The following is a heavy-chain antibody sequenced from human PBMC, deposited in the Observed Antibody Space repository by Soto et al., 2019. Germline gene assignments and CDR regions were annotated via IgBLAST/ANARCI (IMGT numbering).Heavy chain of an antibody. CDR2: ISAYNGNT. CDR1: GYTFASYG. Sequence: ASVKVSCKASGYTFASYGISWVRQAPGQGLEWMGWISAYNGNTNYAQKLQGRVTMTTDTSTSTAYMELRSLRSDDTAMYYCARYPYTVTDYWVQGTLVTVSS. D-gene: IGHD4-4*01. CDR3: ARYPYTVTDY. V-gene: IGHV1-18*04. J-gene: IGHJ4*02.